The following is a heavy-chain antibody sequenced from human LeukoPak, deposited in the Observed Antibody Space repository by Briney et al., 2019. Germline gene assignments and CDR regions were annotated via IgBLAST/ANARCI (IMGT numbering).Heavy chain of an antibody. CDR3: AREFNAGDDFWSGYYETFGAFDI. CDR2: INSDGSST. D-gene: IGHD3-3*01. V-gene: IGHV3-74*01. J-gene: IGHJ3*02. CDR1: GFTFSSYW. Sequence: GGSLRLSCAASGFTFSSYWMHWVRQAPGKGLVWVSRINSDGSSTSYADSVKGRFTISRDNAKNTLYLQMNSLRAEDTAVYYSAREFNAGDDFWSGYYETFGAFDIWGQGTMVTVSS.